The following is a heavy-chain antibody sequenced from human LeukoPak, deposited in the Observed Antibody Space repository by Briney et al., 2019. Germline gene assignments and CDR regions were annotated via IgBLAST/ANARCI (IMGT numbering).Heavy chain of an antibody. CDR2: ISSSGSTI. D-gene: IGHD3-22*01. J-gene: IGHJ6*02. Sequence: LSLTCAVYGGSFSGYYWSWIRQAPGKGLEWVSYISSSGSTIYYADSVKGRFTISRDNAKNSLYLQMNSLRAEDTAVYYCASRGSGYPSYYYYGMDVWGQGTTVTVSS. CDR1: GGSFSGYY. V-gene: IGHV3-11*01. CDR3: ASRGSGYPSYYYYGMDV.